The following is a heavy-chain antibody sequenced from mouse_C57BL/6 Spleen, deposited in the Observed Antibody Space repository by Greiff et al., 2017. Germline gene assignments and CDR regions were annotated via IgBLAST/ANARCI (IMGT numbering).Heavy chain of an antibody. V-gene: IGHV1-80*01. Sequence: VQLQQSGAELVKPGASVKISCTASGYAFSSYCMNWVKQRPGKGLEWIGQIYPGDGDTNYNPKFKGKATLTADKSSSTAYMQLSSLTSEDAAVYFCARHWDEAWFAYWGQGTLVTVSA. CDR2: IYPGDGDT. J-gene: IGHJ3*01. D-gene: IGHD4-1*01. CDR3: ARHWDEAWFAY. CDR1: GYAFSSYC.